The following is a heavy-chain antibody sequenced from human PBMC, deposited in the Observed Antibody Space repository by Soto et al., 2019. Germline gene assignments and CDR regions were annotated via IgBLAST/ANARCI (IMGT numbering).Heavy chain of an antibody. D-gene: IGHD3-9*01. Sequence: PGGSLRLSCAASGLTFSSYAMSWVRQAPGKGLEWVSTITGSGGRTYYADSVKGRFTISRDNSKNTLYVQMNSLRAGDTAVYFCAKASYDILTGYSPDYWGQGTLVTVSS. CDR3: AKASYDILTGYSPDY. J-gene: IGHJ4*02. V-gene: IGHV3-23*01. CDR2: ITGSGGRT. CDR1: GLTFSSYA.